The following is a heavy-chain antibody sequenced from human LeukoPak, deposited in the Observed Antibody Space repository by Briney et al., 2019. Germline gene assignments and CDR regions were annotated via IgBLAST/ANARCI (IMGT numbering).Heavy chain of an antibody. Sequence: ASVKVSCKASGYTFTGYYMHWVRQATGQGLEWMGWMNPNSGNTGYAQKFQGRVTMTRNTSISTAYMELSSLRSEDTAVYYCALAALGYYYYMDVWGKGTTVTISS. CDR2: MNPNSGNT. CDR1: GYTFTGYY. J-gene: IGHJ6*03. D-gene: IGHD3-3*01. CDR3: ALAALGYYYYMDV. V-gene: IGHV1-8*02.